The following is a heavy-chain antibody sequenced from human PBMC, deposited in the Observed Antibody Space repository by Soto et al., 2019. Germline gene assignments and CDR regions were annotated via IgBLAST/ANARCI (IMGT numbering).Heavy chain of an antibody. CDR2: ISAYNGNT. CDR3: AREFSGGYYFDY. J-gene: IGHJ4*02. V-gene: IGHV1-18*04. Sequence: ASGKVSCKASGYSCTSCGISWVREAPGQGLEWMGWISAYNGNTNYAQKLQGRVTMTTDTSTSTAYMELRSLRSDYTAVYYCAREFSGGYYFDYWGQGTLVTVSS. D-gene: IGHD1-26*01. CDR1: GYSCTSCG.